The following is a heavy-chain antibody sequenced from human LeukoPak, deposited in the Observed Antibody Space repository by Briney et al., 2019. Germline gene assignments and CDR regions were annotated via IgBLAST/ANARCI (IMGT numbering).Heavy chain of an antibody. CDR1: GYTFTGYY. D-gene: IGHD3-3*01. CDR3: ARDSSWVGGILDDLWMGFDY. CDR2: INPNSGGT. J-gene: IGHJ4*02. V-gene: IGHV1-2*02. Sequence: ASVKVSCKASGYTFTGYYMHWVRQAPGQGLEWMGWINPNSGGTHYAQKIQGRVTMTRDTSISTAYMELSRLTSDDTAVYYCARDSSWVGGILDDLWMGFDYWGQGTLVTVSS.